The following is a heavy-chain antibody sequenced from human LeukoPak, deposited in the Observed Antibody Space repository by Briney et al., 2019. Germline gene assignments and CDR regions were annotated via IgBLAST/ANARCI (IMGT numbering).Heavy chain of an antibody. CDR1: GYPFNIFG. CDR3: AVVLAGHYHFAH. Sequence: ASVKVSFKASGYPFNIFGIAWVRQPPGQGLEWVGWITANKGNTNYAQNLQGRVTMTTDTSTRMAHIGLRSLTNEDTAVYFCAVVLAGHYHFAHWGQGTLVTVSS. J-gene: IGHJ5*02. V-gene: IGHV1-18*01. CDR2: ITANKGNT. D-gene: IGHD2-15*01.